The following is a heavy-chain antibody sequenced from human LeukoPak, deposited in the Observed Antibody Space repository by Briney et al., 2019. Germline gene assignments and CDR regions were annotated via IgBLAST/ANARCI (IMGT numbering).Heavy chain of an antibody. J-gene: IGHJ4*02. CDR1: GFTVSSNY. CDR3: ATLSGSSHY. V-gene: IGHV3-33*08. CDR2: IWYDGSNK. D-gene: IGHD1-26*01. Sequence: GGSLRLSCAASGFTVSSNYMSWVRQAPGKGLEWVAVIWYDGSNKYYADSVKGRFTISRDNSKNTLYLQMNSLRAEDTAVYYCATLSGSSHYWGQGTLVTVSS.